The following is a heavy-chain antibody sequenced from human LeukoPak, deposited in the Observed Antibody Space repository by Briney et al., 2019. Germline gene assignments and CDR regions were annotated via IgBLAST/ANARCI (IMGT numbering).Heavy chain of an antibody. J-gene: IGHJ5*02. V-gene: IGHV3-23*01. D-gene: IGHD4-17*01. Sequence: QAGGSLRLSCVASGFIFNKHAMSWVRQAPGKGLEWVSGLSGSGSSTDYADSVKGRFTISRDNSKNTLYLQMNSLRAEDTAVYYCAKTLPDYGDYENWFDPWGQGTLVTVSS. CDR1: GFIFNKHA. CDR2: LSGSGSST. CDR3: AKTLPDYGDYENWFDP.